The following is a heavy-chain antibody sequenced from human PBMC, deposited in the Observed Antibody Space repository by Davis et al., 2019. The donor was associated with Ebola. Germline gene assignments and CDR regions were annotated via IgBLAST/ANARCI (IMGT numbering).Heavy chain of an antibody. J-gene: IGHJ4*02. D-gene: IGHD4-23*01. CDR1: GSTFSIYA. CDR3: ASTWDGNSYFDF. CDR2: ISGSGGNT. V-gene: IGHV3-23*01. Sequence: GESLKISCAASGSTFSIYAMSWVRQAPGKGLEWVSLISGSGGNTYYADSVKGRFTISRDNSKNTLYLQMNSLRAEDTAVYYCASTWDGNSYFDFWGQGTLVTVSS.